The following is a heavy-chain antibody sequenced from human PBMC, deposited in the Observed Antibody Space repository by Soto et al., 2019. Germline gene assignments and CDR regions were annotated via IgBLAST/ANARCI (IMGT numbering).Heavy chain of an antibody. J-gene: IGHJ6*02. D-gene: IGHD3-16*01. CDR2: MNAKSGDT. CDR1: GYTFSDFD. CDR3: ARGNPFNYAGFDV. V-gene: IGHV1-8*01. Sequence: QAHLEQSGAELKRPGASVKVSCKASGYTFSDFDINWLRQASGQGPEWVGWMNAKSGDTFFAQRFQGKFNMTWDTSLSTAYMEVGSLTSDDTAIYYCARGNPFNYAGFDVWGQGTTVAVS.